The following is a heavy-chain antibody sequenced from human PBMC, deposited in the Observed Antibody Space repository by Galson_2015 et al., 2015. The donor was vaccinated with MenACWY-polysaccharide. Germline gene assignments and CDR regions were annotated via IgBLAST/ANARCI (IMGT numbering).Heavy chain of an antibody. J-gene: IGHJ6*02. CDR3: AKVHSYAYVNFYYGLDV. Sequence: SLRLSCAASGFTFSGYAMTWVRQAPGKGLEWVSTISASGRSTFYADSVKGRFTISRDNSKNTLYLQLNSLRAEDTSVYYCAKVHSYAYVNFYYGLDVWGQGTTVTVSS. V-gene: IGHV3-23*01. CDR1: GFTFSGYA. CDR2: ISASGRST. D-gene: IGHD5-18*01.